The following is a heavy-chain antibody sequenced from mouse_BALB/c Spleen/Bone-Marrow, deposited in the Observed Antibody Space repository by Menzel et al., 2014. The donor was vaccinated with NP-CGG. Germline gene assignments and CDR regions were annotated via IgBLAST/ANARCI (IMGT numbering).Heavy chain of an antibody. CDR2: ISSDSSAV. CDR3: TRGGNWDDFDY. CDR1: GFTFRSFG. J-gene: IGHJ2*01. Sequence: EVQRVESGGGLVQPGGSRRLSCAASGFTFRSFGMHWVRQAPEKGLEWVAHISSDSSAVYYADTVKGRFTISRGNPKNTLFLQMTSLRSEDTAMYYCTRGGNWDDFDYWGQGTTLTVSS. D-gene: IGHD4-1*01. V-gene: IGHV5-17*02.